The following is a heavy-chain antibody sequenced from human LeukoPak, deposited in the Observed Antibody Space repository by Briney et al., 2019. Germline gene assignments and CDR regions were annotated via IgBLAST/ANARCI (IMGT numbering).Heavy chain of an antibody. Sequence: GGSLRLSCAASGFTFSSYSMNWVRQAPGKGLEWVSYIGSSISTKYYADSVKGRFTISRDNAKNSLYLQMNSLRDEDTAVYYCARDQYSGHWFYAFDIWGQGTMVTVSS. CDR3: ARDQYSGHWFYAFDI. CDR2: IGSSISTK. V-gene: IGHV3-48*02. J-gene: IGHJ3*02. CDR1: GFTFSSYS. D-gene: IGHD6-19*01.